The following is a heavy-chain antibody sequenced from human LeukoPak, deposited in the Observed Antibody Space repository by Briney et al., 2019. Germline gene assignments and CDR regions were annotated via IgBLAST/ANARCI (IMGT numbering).Heavy chain of an antibody. D-gene: IGHD6-6*01. J-gene: IGHJ1*01. CDR3: AREGIAARPQYFQH. Sequence: SVKVSCKASGYTFTSHGINWVRQAPGQGLEWMGGIIPILGTANYAQKFQGRVTITADESTSTAYMELSSLRSEDTAVYYCAREGIAARPQYFQHWGQGTLVTVSS. CDR2: IIPILGTA. CDR1: GYTFTSHG. V-gene: IGHV1-69*13.